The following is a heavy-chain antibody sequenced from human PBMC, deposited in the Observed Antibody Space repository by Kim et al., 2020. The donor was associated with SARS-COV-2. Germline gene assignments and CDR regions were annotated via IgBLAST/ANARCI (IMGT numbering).Heavy chain of an antibody. CDR1: GGTFSSYA. Sequence: SVKVSCKASGGTFSSYAISWVRQAPGQGLEWMGGIIPIFGTANYAQKFQGRVTITADESTSTAYMELSSLRSEDTAVYYCAMMTYYYDSSGQDFDYWGQGTLVTVSS. D-gene: IGHD3-22*01. J-gene: IGHJ4*02. CDR2: IIPIFGTA. CDR3: AMMTYYYDSSGQDFDY. V-gene: IGHV1-69*13.